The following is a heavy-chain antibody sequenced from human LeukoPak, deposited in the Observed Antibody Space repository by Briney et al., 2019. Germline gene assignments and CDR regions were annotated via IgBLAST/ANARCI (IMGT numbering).Heavy chain of an antibody. Sequence: PGGTLRLSCAASGFTFSSYWMSWVRQAPGKGLEWVANIKQDGSEKYYVDSVKGRFTISRDNAKNSLYLQMNSLRAEDTAVYYCSKEKSTVLTPGVDYWGQGTLVTVSS. D-gene: IGHD4-23*01. CDR2: IKQDGSEK. J-gene: IGHJ4*02. CDR3: SKEKSTVLTPGVDY. CDR1: GFTFSSYW. V-gene: IGHV3-7*01.